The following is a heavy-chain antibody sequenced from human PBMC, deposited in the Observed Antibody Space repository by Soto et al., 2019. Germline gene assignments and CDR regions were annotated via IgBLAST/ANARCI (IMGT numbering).Heavy chain of an antibody. CDR1: GGTFSTYA. J-gene: IGHJ4*02. V-gene: IGHV1-69*12. D-gene: IGHD5-18*01. CDR3: ASGIQLWLRRINNGYSG. CDR2: IIPMFGTA. Sequence: QVQLVQSRAEVKKPASSVKVSCKAPGGTFSTYAISWVRQAPGQGLEWMGGIIPMFGTANYAQRFQDRVTITADESTNTVYMELSSLRSEDTAVYFCASGIQLWLRRINNGYSGWGQGTLVTVSS.